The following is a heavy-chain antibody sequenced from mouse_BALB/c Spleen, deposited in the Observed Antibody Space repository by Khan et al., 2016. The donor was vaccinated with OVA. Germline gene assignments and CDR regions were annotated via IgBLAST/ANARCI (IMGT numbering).Heavy chain of an antibody. CDR2: ISSGGTT. V-gene: IGHV5-6-5*01. CDR1: GFTFSNYA. Sequence: EVELVESGGDLVKPGGSLKLSCAASGFTFSNYAMSWVRQTPEKRLEWVASISSGGTTYFPASVKGRFTISRDNGRNILYLQMSSLRSEDTAMYYCARDYWFTYGGQGTLVTVSA. J-gene: IGHJ3*01. CDR3: ARDYWFTY.